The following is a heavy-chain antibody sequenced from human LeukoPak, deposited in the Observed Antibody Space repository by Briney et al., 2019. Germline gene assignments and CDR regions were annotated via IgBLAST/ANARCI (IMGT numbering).Heavy chain of an antibody. D-gene: IGHD2-2*01. Sequence: SETLSLTCTVSGGSISSGSYYWSWIRQPAGKGLEWIGRIYTSGSTNYNPSLKSRVTISVDTSKNQFSLKLSSVTAADTAVYYCARGGDIVVVPAASGAFDIWGQETMVTVSS. CDR1: GGSISSGSYY. J-gene: IGHJ3*02. CDR2: IYTSGST. V-gene: IGHV4-61*02. CDR3: ARGGDIVVVPAASGAFDI.